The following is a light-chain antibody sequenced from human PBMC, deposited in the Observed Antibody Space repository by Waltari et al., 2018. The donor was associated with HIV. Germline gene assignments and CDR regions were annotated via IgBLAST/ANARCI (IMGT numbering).Light chain of an antibody. CDR3: QQRNSWPLT. V-gene: IGKV3-11*01. J-gene: IGKJ4*01. CDR1: QSISGY. Sequence: EIVLTQSPATLSLSPGERATLSCRASQSISGYLAWYQQKPGQAHRLLIYDASYRATGIPARFSGSGSGTDFTLTINSLVPEDFALYYCQQRNSWPLTFGGGTKVGIK. CDR2: DAS.